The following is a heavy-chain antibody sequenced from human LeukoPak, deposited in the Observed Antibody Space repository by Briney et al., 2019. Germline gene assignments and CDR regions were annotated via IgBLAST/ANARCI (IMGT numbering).Heavy chain of an antibody. CDR1: GYTFTSYD. CDR3: AILRGYCSSTSCYRENYYYYYMDV. J-gene: IGHJ6*03. Sequence: ASVKVSCKASGYTFTSYDIHWVRQATGQGLEGMGWMNPNSGNTGYAQKFQGRVTMTRNSSLSTAYMELSSLISEDAAVYYCAILRGYCSSTSCYRENYYYYYMDVWGKGTTVTVSS. D-gene: IGHD2-2*02. CDR2: MNPNSGNT. V-gene: IGHV1-8*01.